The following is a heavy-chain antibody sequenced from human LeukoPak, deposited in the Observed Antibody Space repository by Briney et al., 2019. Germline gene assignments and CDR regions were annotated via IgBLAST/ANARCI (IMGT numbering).Heavy chain of an antibody. CDR2: IIPIFGTA. CDR3: AERGSTNGVCYNAPDFYYYYMDV. CDR1: GYTFTSHP. D-gene: IGHD2-8*01. J-gene: IGHJ6*03. V-gene: IGHV1-69*05. Sequence: ASVTVSCKASGYTFTSHPIPWVRQAPGQGLAWVGGIIPIFGTAHYAPKFQGRVTIITAESTSPAYMELRRLECEDTVGYYLAERGSTNGVCYNAPDFYYYYMDVWGKGTTVTVSS.